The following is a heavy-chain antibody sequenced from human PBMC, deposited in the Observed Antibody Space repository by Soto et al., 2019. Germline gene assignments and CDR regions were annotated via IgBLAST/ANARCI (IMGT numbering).Heavy chain of an antibody. D-gene: IGHD1-26*01. CDR1: GGSISSGGYY. CDR2: IYYSGST. V-gene: IGHV4-31*03. Sequence: SETLSLTCTVSGGSISSGGYYWSWIRQHPGKGLEWIGYIYYSGSTYYNPSLKSRVTISVDTSKNQFSLKLSSVTAADTAVYYCARDNSGWELPSIWGQGTMVTVS. J-gene: IGHJ3*02. CDR3: ARDNSGWELPSI.